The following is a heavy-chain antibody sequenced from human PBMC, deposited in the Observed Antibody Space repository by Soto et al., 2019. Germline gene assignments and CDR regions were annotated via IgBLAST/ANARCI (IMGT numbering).Heavy chain of an antibody. V-gene: IGHV4-59*11. CDR3: ARADPDASVGD. J-gene: IGHJ4*02. CDR2: ISYSGST. CDR1: GGSMSSHY. D-gene: IGHD3-16*01. Sequence: SETLSLTCTVSGGSMSSHYWTWLRQPPGKGLEWIGYISYSGSTYYNPSLKSRVTISADTSRNQFSLKLSSVIAADTAVYYCARADPDASVGDWGQGTMVTVYS.